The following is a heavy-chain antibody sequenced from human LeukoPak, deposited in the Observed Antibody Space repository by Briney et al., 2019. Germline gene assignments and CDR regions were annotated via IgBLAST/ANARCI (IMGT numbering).Heavy chain of an antibody. Sequence: SETLSLTCTVSGGSISSYYWSWIRQPAGKGLEWIGRIYTSGSTNYNPSLKSRVTMSVDTSKNQFSLKLSSVTAADTAVYYCARQRGYDILTGYYIDYWGQGTLVTVSS. D-gene: IGHD3-9*01. CDR2: IYTSGST. CDR3: ARQRGYDILTGYYIDY. V-gene: IGHV4-4*07. CDR1: GGSISSYY. J-gene: IGHJ4*02.